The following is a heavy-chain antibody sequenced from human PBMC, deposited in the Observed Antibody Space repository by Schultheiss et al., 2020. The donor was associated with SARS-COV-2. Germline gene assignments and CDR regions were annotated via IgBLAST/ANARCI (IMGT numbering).Heavy chain of an antibody. D-gene: IGHD3-10*01. CDR3: ARDWFGDY. J-gene: IGHJ4*02. Sequence: GGSLRLSCAASGFTFSSYAMSWVRQAPGKGLEWVSAISGSGDIHYADSVKGRFTISRDNAKNSLYLQMNSLRDEDTAVYYCARDWFGDYWGQGTLVTVSS. CDR2: ISGSGDI. CDR1: GFTFSSYA. V-gene: IGHV3-23*01.